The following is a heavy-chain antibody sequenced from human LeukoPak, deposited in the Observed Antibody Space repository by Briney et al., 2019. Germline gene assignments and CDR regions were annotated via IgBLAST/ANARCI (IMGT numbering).Heavy chain of an antibody. V-gene: IGHV1-8*01. CDR1: GYTFTRYD. Sequence: ASVKVSCKASGYTFTRYDINWVRQATGQGLEWMGWMNPNSGNTGYAQKFQGRVTMTRNTSISTAYMELSSLRSEDTAVYYCASDYYDILTGDPYNWFDPWGQGPLVTVSS. CDR2: MNPNSGNT. J-gene: IGHJ5*02. CDR3: ASDYYDILTGDPYNWFDP. D-gene: IGHD3-9*01.